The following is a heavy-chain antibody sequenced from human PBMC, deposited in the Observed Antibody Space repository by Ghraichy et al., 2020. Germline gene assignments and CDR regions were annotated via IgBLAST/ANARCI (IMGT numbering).Heavy chain of an antibody. Sequence: ASVKVSCKASGYTFTSYGISWVRQAPGQGLEWMGWISAYNGNTNYAQKLQGRVTMTTDTSTSTAYMELRSLRSDDTAVYYCARDRRMITFGGVIVIQYWGQGTLVTVSS. CDR2: ISAYNGNT. J-gene: IGHJ4*02. V-gene: IGHV1-18*01. CDR1: GYTFTSYG. CDR3: ARDRRMITFGGVIVIQY. D-gene: IGHD3-16*02.